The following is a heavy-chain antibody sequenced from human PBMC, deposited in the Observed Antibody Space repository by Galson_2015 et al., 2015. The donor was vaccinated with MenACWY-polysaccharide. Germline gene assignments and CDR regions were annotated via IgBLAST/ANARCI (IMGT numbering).Heavy chain of an antibody. J-gene: IGHJ3*02. V-gene: IGHV3-33*06. CDR2: IWYDGNNK. D-gene: IGHD2-21*02. Sequence: SLRLSCAASGFTFSTYGMHWVRQAPGKGLVWVAVIWYDGNNKYYADSVKGRFTISRDNSKSTLYLQMNSLRVEDTAVYYCAKSHVVVVTAIQDTNAFDIWGQGTMVTVSS. CDR3: AKSHVVVVTAIQDTNAFDI. CDR1: GFTFSTYG.